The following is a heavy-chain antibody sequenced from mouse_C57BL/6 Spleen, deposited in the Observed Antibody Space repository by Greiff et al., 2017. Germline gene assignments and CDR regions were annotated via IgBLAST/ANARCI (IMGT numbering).Heavy chain of an antibody. CDR1: GFTFSSYA. D-gene: IGHD2-4*01. J-gene: IGHJ4*01. Sequence: EVHLVESGGGLVKPGGSLKLSCAASGFTFSSYAMSWVRQTPEKRLEWVATISDGGSYTYYPDNVKGRFTISRDNAKNNLYLQMSHLKSEDTAMYYCARDLDYDYYAMDYWGQGTSVTVSS. V-gene: IGHV5-4*01. CDR2: ISDGGSYT. CDR3: ARDLDYDYYAMDY.